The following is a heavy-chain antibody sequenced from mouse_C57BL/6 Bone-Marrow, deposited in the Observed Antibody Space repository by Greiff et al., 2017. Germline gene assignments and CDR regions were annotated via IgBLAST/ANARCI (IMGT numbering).Heavy chain of an antibody. CDR1: GFTFSSYA. D-gene: IGHD1-1*01. V-gene: IGHV5-9-1*02. J-gene: IGHJ3*01. Sequence: EVMLVESGEGLVKPGGSLKLSCAASGFTFSSYAMSWVRQTPEKRLEWVAYISSGGDYIYYADTVKGRFTISRDNARNTLYLQMSSLKSEDTAMYYCTRDRHGSSSAWFAYWGQGTLVTVSA. CDR3: TRDRHGSSSAWFAY. CDR2: ISSGGDYI.